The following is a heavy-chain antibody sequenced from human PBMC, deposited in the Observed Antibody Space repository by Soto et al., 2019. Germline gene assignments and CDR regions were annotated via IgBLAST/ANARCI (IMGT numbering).Heavy chain of an antibody. CDR3: ARHWAGYCSSTSCYKFDP. Sequence: SETLSRTCTVSVGSIRSSSYYWGWILQPPGKGLEWIGSIYYSGSTYYNPSLKSRVTISVDTSKNQLSLRLSSVTAADTAVYYCARHWAGYCSSTSCYKFDPWGLGTLVTVSS. CDR2: IYYSGST. J-gene: IGHJ5*02. CDR1: VGSIRSSSYY. D-gene: IGHD2-2*02. V-gene: IGHV4-39*01.